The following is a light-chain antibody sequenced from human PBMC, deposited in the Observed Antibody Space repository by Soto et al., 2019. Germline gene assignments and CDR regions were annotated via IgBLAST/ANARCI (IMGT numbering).Light chain of an antibody. CDR3: QQYGNSPQVT. J-gene: IGKJ4*01. V-gene: IGKV3-20*01. Sequence: DTVLTQSPGTLSLSPGERATLSCRASQSVSSDCLAWYQQKPGQAPRLLIFDASSRATGIPDRFSGSGSGTDFTLTISRLEPEDSAVYYCQQYGNSPQVTFGGGTKVEIK. CDR2: DAS. CDR1: QSVSSDC.